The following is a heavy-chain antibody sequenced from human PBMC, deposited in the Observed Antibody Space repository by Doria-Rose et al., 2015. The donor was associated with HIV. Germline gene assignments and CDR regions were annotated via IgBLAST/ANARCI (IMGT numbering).Heavy chain of an antibody. CDR1: GVSLSSPGMG. J-gene: IGHJ4*02. CDR2: IFSDDER. Sequence: QVTLMESGPVLVKPTETLTLTCTVSGVSLSSPGMGVSWIRQPPGKALEWLANIFSDDERSYKTSLKSRLTISRCTAKSQVVLTMTDMDPVDTATYYCARIKSSRWYHKYYFDFWGQGTLAIVSA. V-gene: IGHV2-26*01. CDR3: ARIKSSRWYHKYYFDF. D-gene: IGHD6-13*01.